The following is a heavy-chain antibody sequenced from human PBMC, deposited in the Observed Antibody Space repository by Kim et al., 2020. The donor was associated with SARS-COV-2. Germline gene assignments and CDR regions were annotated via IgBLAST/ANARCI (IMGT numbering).Heavy chain of an antibody. CDR3: ARAGVVVPAAIGLDY. J-gene: IGHJ4*02. V-gene: IGHV1-46*01. D-gene: IGHD2-2*01. Sequence: QKFQGRVTMTRDTSTSTVYMGLSSLRSEDTAVYYCARAGVVVPAAIGLDYWGQGTLVTVSS.